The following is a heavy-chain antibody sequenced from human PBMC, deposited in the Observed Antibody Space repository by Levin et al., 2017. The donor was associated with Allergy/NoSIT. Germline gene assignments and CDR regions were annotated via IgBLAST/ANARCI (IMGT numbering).Heavy chain of an antibody. V-gene: IGHV3-20*04. Sequence: GGSLRLSCAASGFTFDDYGMSWVRQAPGKGLEWVSGINWNGGSTGYADSVKGRFTISRDNAKNSLYLQMNSLRAEDTALYYCARVACGGGSCYSRYDYYYYYMDVWGKGTTVTVSS. CDR3: ARVACGGGSCYSRYDYYYYYMDV. J-gene: IGHJ6*03. D-gene: IGHD2-15*01. CDR2: INWNGGST. CDR1: GFTFDDYG.